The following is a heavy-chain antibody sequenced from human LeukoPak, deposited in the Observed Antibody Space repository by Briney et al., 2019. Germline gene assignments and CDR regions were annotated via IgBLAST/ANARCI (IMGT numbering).Heavy chain of an antibody. CDR1: GFTFSNYA. Sequence: GGSLRLSCAASGFTFSNYAMSWVRQAPGKGLEWVSAISGSGGSTYYADSVKGRFTISRDNSKNTLYLQMNSLRAEDTAVYYCAKDPNIAVAGTYDYWGQGTLVTVSS. D-gene: IGHD6-19*01. V-gene: IGHV3-23*01. CDR3: AKDPNIAVAGTYDY. CDR2: ISGSGGST. J-gene: IGHJ4*02.